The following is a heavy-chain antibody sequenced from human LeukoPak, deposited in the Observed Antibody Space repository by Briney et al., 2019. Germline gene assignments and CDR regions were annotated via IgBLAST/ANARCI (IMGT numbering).Heavy chain of an antibody. V-gene: IGHV5-51*01. CDR2: IHPGDSDT. CDR1: GYSYTSYW. CDR3: VRSPHWYFDL. J-gene: IGHJ2*01. Sequence: GESLKIPCKGSGYSYTSYWIGWVRPMPGKGLEWMGLIHPGDSDTRYSPSFQGQVTISVDKSISTAYLQWSSLKASDTAMYYCVRSPHWYFDLWGRGTLVTVSS.